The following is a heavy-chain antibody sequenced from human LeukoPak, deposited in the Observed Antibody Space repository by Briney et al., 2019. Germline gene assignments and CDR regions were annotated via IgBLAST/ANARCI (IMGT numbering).Heavy chain of an antibody. CDR2: FYSGGST. V-gene: IGHV3-66*01. J-gene: IGHJ4*02. D-gene: IGHD3-22*01. Sequence: PGGSLRLSCAASGFTFSSYSMSWVRQAPGKGLEWVSVFYSGGSTRYADSVKGRFTISRDNSKNTLYLQLNSLRAEDTAVYSCARDLTGPYDHWGQGTLVTVSS. CDR3: ARDLTGPYDH. CDR1: GFTFSSYS.